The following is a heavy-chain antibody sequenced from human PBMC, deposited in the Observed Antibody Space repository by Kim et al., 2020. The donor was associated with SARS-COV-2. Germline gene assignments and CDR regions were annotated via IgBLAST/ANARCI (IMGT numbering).Heavy chain of an antibody. CDR2: ISYDGSNK. CDR1: GFTFSSYA. V-gene: IGHV3-30*04. Sequence: GGSLRLSCAASGFTFSSYAMHWVRQAPGKGLEWVAVISYDGSNKYYADSVKGRFTISRDNSKNTLYLQMNSLRAEDTAVYYCARTIKAAGTNWFDPWGQG. J-gene: IGHJ5*02. CDR3: ARTIKAAGTNWFDP.